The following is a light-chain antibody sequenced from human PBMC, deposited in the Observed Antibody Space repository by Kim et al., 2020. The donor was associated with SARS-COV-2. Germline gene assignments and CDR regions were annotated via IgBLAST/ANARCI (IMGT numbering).Light chain of an antibody. Sequence: LSPGERATLSGRASQSVDSNYLAWFQQKPGQAPRLLIYVASSRATGIPDRFSGSGSGTDFTLTISRLEPEDFAVYYCQQYGSSPYTFGQGTKLEI. CDR3: QQYGSSPYT. V-gene: IGKV3-20*01. CDR2: VAS. J-gene: IGKJ2*01. CDR1: QSVDSNY.